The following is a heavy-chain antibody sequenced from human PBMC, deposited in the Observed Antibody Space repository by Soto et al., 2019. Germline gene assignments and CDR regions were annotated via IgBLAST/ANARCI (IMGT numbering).Heavy chain of an antibody. V-gene: IGHV4-39*02. CDR2: VYYGVNT. CDR3: TEWSSDS. J-gene: IGHJ5*01. CDR1: GASISSSIYY. Sequence: PWETLSLTCTVSGASISSSIYYWGWIRQPPGKGLEWIGNVYYGVNTYYNPSLKSRLTMSIDTSKSHFSLNLTSVTAADTAFYYCTEWSSDSWGQGTLVTVSS. D-gene: IGHD3-3*01.